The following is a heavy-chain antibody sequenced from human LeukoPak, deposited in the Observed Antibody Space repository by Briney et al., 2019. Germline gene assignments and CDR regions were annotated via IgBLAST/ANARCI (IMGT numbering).Heavy chain of an antibody. D-gene: IGHD3-9*01. CDR3: ARDRPTGYPPADI. Sequence: SETLSLTCAVYGGSFSGYYWSWIRQHPGKGLEWIGYIYYSGSTYYNPSLKSRVTISVDTSKNQFSLKLSSVTAADTAVYYCARDRPTGYPPADIWGQGTMVTVSS. J-gene: IGHJ3*02. CDR2: IYYSGST. CDR1: GGSFSGYY. V-gene: IGHV4-31*11.